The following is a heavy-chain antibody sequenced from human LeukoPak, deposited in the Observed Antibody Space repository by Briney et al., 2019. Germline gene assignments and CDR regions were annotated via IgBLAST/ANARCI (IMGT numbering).Heavy chain of an antibody. D-gene: IGHD1/OR15-1a*01. CDR1: GFTFSSYS. J-gene: IGHJ4*02. CDR3: ARVPKSNKEAV. V-gene: IGHV3-21*01. Sequence: GGSLRLSCAASGFTFSSYSMNWVRQAPGKGLEWVSSISSSSSYIYYADSVKGRFTISRDNAKNSLYLQMNSLRAEDTAVYYCARVPKSNKEAVWGQGTLVTVSS. CDR2: ISSSSSYI.